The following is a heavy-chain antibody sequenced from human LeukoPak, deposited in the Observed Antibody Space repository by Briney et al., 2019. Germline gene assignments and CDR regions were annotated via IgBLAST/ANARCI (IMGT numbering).Heavy chain of an antibody. V-gene: IGHV3-11*04. Sequence: PGGSLRLSCAASGFTFTDYYVSWIRQAPGKGLEWISYISPIGSRIYYTDSVKGRFTISRDNAKNSLYLQMNSLRAEETAVYYCARANGWYERGPDYYYYYMDVWGKGTTVTVSS. CDR2: ISPIGSRI. CDR3: ARANGWYERGPDYYYYYMDV. CDR1: GFTFTDYY. D-gene: IGHD6-19*01. J-gene: IGHJ6*03.